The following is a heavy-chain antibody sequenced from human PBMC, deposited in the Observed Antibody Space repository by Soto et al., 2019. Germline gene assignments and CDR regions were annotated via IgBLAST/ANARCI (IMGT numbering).Heavy chain of an antibody. J-gene: IGHJ2*01. CDR1: GFTFSSYA. CDR3: ARPLWRDDYNWGYFDL. V-gene: IGHV3-30-3*01. CDR2: ISYDGSNK. D-gene: IGHD4-4*01. Sequence: QVQLVESGGGVVQPGRSLRLSCAASGFTFSSYAMHWVRQAPGKGLEWVAVISYDGSNKYYADSVKGRFTISRDNSKNTLYRQMNSLRAEDTAVYYCARPLWRDDYNWGYFDLWCRGTLVTVSS.